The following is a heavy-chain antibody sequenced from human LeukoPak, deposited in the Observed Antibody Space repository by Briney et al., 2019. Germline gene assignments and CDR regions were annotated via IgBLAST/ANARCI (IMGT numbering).Heavy chain of an antibody. D-gene: IGHD2-2*01. Sequence: SETLSLTCTVSGGSISGSSYFWGWIRQPPGKGLEWIGSIYYSGSTYYNPSLKSRVTISVDTSKNQFSLKLSSVTAADTAVYYCARGKLCPNYWGQGTLVTVSS. CDR2: IYYSGST. J-gene: IGHJ4*02. CDR3: ARGKLCPNY. CDR1: GGSISGSSYF. V-gene: IGHV4-39*01.